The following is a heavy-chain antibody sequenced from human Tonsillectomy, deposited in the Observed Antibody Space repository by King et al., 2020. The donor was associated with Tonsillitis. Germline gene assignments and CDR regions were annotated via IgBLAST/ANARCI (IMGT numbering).Heavy chain of an antibody. CDR1: GDTVTSHY. CDR2: INPSGGRT. V-gene: IGHV1-46*01. D-gene: IGHD6-19*01. J-gene: IGHJ3*02. CDR3: ARGGNSSGWSKGFDI. Sequence: VQLVESGAEVKKPGASVKVSCKAAGDTVTSHYMHWVRQAPGQGLEWMGIINPSGGRTSYAQNFQGSVTMTRDTSTSTVYMHLSSLRSEDTAVYYCARGGNSSGWSKGFDIWGQGTMVTVSS.